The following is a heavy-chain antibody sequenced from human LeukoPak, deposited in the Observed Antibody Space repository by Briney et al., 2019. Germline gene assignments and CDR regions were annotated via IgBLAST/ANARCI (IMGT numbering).Heavy chain of an antibody. D-gene: IGHD6-13*01. CDR1: GFIFSDYG. V-gene: IGHV3-30*03. CDR2: ASYDGSNE. CDR3: ARGPRSMYSSSWYYFDY. Sequence: GGSLRLSCSASGFIFSDYGMHWVRQAPGKGLEWVAVASYDGSNEYYADSVKGRFTISRDNAKNSLYLQMNSLRAEDTAVYYCARGPRSMYSSSWYYFDYWGQGTLVTVSS. J-gene: IGHJ4*02.